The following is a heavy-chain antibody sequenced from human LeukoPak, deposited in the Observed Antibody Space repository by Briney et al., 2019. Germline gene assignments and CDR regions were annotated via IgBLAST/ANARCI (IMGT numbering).Heavy chain of an antibody. D-gene: IGHD4-17*01. J-gene: IGHJ4*02. CDR1: EFTFSYYG. CDR3: ARETNDYGDFLDY. V-gene: IGHV3-33*01. Sequence: PGGSLRLSCAASEFTFSYYGMHWVRQAPGKGLEWVAVIWYDGSNKYYADSVKGRFTISRDNSKDTLYLQMNSLRAEDTAVYYCARETNDYGDFLDYWGQGTLVTVSS. CDR2: IWYDGSNK.